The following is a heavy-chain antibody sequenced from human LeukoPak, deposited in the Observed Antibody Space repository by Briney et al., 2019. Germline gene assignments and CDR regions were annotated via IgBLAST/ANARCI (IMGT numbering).Heavy chain of an antibody. J-gene: IGHJ4*02. D-gene: IGHD5-18*01. Sequence: PGGSLRLSCAASGFTFNHYWLSWVRQAPGKGLEWVANIKQDGTEKYYVDSVKGRFTISKDNAKNSLYLQMNSLKTEDTAVYYCTTDILFVDTAMVTIYWGQGTLVTVSS. V-gene: IGHV3-7*03. CDR3: TTDILFVDTAMVTIY. CDR1: GFTFNHYW. CDR2: IKQDGTEK.